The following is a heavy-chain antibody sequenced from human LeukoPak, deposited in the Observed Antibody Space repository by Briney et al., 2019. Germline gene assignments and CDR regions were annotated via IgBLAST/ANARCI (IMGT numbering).Heavy chain of an antibody. Sequence: GGSLRLSCAASGFPFDNYAMNWDRQAPGKGLEWVSSISESGHETHYADSVKGRFTISRDNSQNTLFLQMNSLRPEDTALYYCAKQWVDCWGQGTLVTVSS. D-gene: IGHD1-26*01. CDR2: ISESGHET. J-gene: IGHJ4*02. CDR1: GFPFDNYA. V-gene: IGHV3-23*01. CDR3: AKQWVDC.